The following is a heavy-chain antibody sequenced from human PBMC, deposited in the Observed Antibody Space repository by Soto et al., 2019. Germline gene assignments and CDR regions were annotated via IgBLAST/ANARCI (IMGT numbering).Heavy chain of an antibody. CDR3: ALCGQNVDIVATNHNHYYYYYGMDV. D-gene: IGHD5-12*01. J-gene: IGHJ6*02. CDR1: GYSFTSYW. V-gene: IGHV5-10-1*01. CDR2: IDPSDSYT. Sequence: GESLKISCKGSGYSFTSYWISWVRQMPGKGLEWMGRIDPSDSYTNYSPSFQGHVTISADKSISTAYLQWSSLKASDTAMYYCALCGQNVDIVATNHNHYYYYYGMDVWGQGTTVTVSS.